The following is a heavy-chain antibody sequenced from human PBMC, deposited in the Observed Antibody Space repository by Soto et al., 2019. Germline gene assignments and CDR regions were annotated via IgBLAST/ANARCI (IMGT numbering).Heavy chain of an antibody. Sequence: PGGSLRLSCAASGFTFGASNLQCVRQASGEGLEWLGRIGSKGETYATTYAASVKGRFSISRDDSKKTAYLQMNNPESEDTAVYYCSRDDSDWFFNWGRGTRVTVSS. CDR2: IGSKGETYAT. D-gene: IGHD3-9*01. CDR1: GFTFGASN. V-gene: IGHV3-73*01. CDR3: SRDDSDWFFN. J-gene: IGHJ4*02.